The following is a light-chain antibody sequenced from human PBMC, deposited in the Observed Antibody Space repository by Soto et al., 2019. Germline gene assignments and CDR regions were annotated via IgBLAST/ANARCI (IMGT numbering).Light chain of an antibody. J-gene: IGKJ4*01. V-gene: IGKV3-11*01. CDR2: DAS. Sequence: EIVLTQSPATLSLSPGERATLSCKASQSVSTYLAWYQQKPGQAPRLLIYDASNRATGIPARFSGRGSGTDFTLTISSLEPEDFAVYYCQQRSHWPPTFGGGTKVEIK. CDR3: QQRSHWPPT. CDR1: QSVSTY.